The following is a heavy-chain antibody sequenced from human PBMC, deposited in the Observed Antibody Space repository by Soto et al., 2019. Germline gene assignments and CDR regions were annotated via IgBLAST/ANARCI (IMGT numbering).Heavy chain of an antibody. CDR2: IRDGGGST. CDR1: GFTFSSYG. J-gene: IGHJ5*02. CDR3: AKERGSSLYHWFVP. Sequence: EVQLLESGGGLVQPGGSLRLSCAASGFTFSSYGMRWVRQAPGKGLEWVAVIRDGGGSTFYADSVKGRFTISRDNSKNTMYLQMNGLRADDTAVYYCAKERGSSLYHWFVPWGQGTRVTVSS. V-gene: IGHV3-23*01. D-gene: IGHD6-13*01.